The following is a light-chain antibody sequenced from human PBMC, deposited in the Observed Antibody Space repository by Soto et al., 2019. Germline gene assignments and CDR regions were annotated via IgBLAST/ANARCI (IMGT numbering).Light chain of an antibody. J-gene: IGKJ3*01. CDR3: QQSYRELPFT. CDR1: ETIKSY. CDR2: GAS. Sequence: DIEMTQSPSSLFASVGARVTITCRASETIKSYLNWYQQIPGKAPKLLIYGASTSQSGVPSRFSGSESGTDFTLTISGLQPEDFATYYCQQSYRELPFTFGPGTKVDIK. V-gene: IGKV1-39*01.